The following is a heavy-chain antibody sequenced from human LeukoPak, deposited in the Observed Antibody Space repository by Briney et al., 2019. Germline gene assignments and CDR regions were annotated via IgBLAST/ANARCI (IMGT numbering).Heavy chain of an antibody. D-gene: IGHD1-26*01. J-gene: IGHJ3*02. CDR1: GFTVSSNY. V-gene: IGHV3-53*01. Sequence: GGSLGLSCAASGFTVSSNYMSWVRQAPGKGLEWVSVIYSGGSTYYADSVKGRFTISRDNSKNTLYLQMNSLRAEDTAVYYCASPQASYSGSYYRGGAFDIWGQGTMVTVSS. CDR3: ASPQASYSGSYYRGGAFDI. CDR2: IYSGGST.